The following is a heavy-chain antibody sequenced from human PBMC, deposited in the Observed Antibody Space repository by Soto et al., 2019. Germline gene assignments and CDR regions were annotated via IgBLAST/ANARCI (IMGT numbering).Heavy chain of an antibody. V-gene: IGHV5-10-1*01. D-gene: IGHD2-2*01. Sequence: PGESLKISCKGSGYSFTNYWIAWVRQMPGKGLEWMGVIYPSDSYTNYSPSFQGHVTISADKSISTAYLQWSSLKASDTAMYYCARPVLYYQYDAFDIWGQGTMVTVS. CDR1: GYSFTNYW. CDR3: ARPVLYYQYDAFDI. CDR2: IYPSDSYT. J-gene: IGHJ3*02.